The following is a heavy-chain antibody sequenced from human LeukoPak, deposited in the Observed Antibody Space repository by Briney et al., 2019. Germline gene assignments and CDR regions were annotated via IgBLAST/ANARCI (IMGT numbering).Heavy chain of an antibody. D-gene: IGHD2-15*01. CDR3: ARGGDIVVVVAATGFDY. V-gene: IGHV4-34*01. CDR2: INHSGST. Sequence: SETLSFTCAVYGGSFSGYYWSWIRQPPGKGLEWIGEINHSGSTNYNPSLKSRVTISVDTSKNQFSLKLSSVTAADTAVYYCARGGDIVVVVAATGFDYWGQGTLVTVSS. J-gene: IGHJ4*02. CDR1: GGSFSGYY.